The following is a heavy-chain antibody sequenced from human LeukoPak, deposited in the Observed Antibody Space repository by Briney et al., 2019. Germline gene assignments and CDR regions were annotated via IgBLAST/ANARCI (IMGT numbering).Heavy chain of an antibody. CDR3: ARDLLYDSSSYYYYYGMDV. V-gene: IGHV4-59*01. J-gene: IGHJ6*02. Sequence: SETLSRTCTVSGCSISSYYWIWLRQPPGNGLKWIVYIYYSKRTNYNPSLNSLIITTVESTKNQFSLKLSSDTAADTAVYYCARDLLYDSSSYYYYYGMDVWGQGNTVTVSS. CDR2: IYYSKRT. CDR1: GCSISSYY. D-gene: IGHD3-22*01.